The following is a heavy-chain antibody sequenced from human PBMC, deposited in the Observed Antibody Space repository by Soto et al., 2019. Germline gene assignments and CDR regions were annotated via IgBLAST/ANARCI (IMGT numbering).Heavy chain of an antibody. V-gene: IGHV1-2*04. CDR1: GYTFTGYY. D-gene: IGHD5-12*01. J-gene: IGHJ3*02. CDR2: INPNSGGT. Sequence: ASVKVSCKASGYTFTGYYMHWVRQAPGQGLEWMGWINPNSGGTNYAQKFQGWVTMTRDTSVSTAYMELSRLRSDDTAVYYCARGGYSGYEGAGDDAFDIWGQGTMVTVSS. CDR3: ARGGYSGYEGAGDDAFDI.